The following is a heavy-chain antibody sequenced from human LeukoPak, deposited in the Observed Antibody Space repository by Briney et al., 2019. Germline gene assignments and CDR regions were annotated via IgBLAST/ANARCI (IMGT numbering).Heavy chain of an antibody. V-gene: IGHV4-38-2*02. CDR3: ASGYCSSTSCPYYFDY. J-gene: IGHJ4*02. Sequence: PSETLSLTCTVSGYSISSGYYWGWIRRPPGKGLEWIGSIYHSGSTYYNPSLKSRVTISVDTSKNQFSLKLSSVTAADTAVYYCASGYCSSTSCPYYFDYWGQGTLVTVSS. CDR1: GYSISSGYY. CDR2: IYHSGST. D-gene: IGHD2-2*01.